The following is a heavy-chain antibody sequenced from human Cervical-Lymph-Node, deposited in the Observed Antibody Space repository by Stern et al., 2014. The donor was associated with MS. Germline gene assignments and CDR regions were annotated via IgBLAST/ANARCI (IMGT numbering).Heavy chain of an antibody. CDR1: GYPFSNHG. CDR3: ARDPVEYFNSSGYYLEDF. J-gene: IGHJ4*02. D-gene: IGHD3-22*01. CDR2: ISPYNGHT. Sequence: QVQLVQSGAEVKRPGASVKVSCKTSGYPFSNHGITWVRQAPGQGLEWMGWISPYNGHTNYAQKVQGRVTMTTDTSTSTAYMELRSLRSDDTAVYYCARDPVEYFNSSGYYLEDFWGQGTLVTVSS. V-gene: IGHV1-18*01.